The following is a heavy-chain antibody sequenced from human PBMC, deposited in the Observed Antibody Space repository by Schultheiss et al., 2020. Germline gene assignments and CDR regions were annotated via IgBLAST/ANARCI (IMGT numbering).Heavy chain of an antibody. CDR3: AKDNYYDSRGGFDY. V-gene: IGHV3-9*01. CDR1: GFTFSSYW. Sequence: SLKISCAASGFTFSSYWMSWVRQAPGKGLEWVSGISWNSGSIGYADSVKGRFTISRDNAKNSLYLQMNSLRAEDTALYYCAKDNYYDSRGGFDYWGQGTLVTVSS. D-gene: IGHD3-22*01. J-gene: IGHJ4*02. CDR2: ISWNSGSI.